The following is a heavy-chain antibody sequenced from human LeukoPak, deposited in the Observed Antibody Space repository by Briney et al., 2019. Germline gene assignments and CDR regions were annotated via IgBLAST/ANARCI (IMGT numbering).Heavy chain of an antibody. J-gene: IGHJ4*02. Sequence: SGGSLRLPCAASGFTFSGYGMHWVRQAPGKGLEWVAVISYDGSNKYYADSVKGRFTVSRDNAKNSLYLQMNSLRAEDTAVYYCARDSITIFGVLNYWGQGTLVTVSS. CDR2: ISYDGSNK. CDR3: ARDSITIFGVLNY. CDR1: GFTFSGYG. D-gene: IGHD3-3*01. V-gene: IGHV3-30*03.